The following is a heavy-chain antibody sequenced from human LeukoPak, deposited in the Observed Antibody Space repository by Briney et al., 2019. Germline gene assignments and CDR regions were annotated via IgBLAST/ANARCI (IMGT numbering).Heavy chain of an antibody. D-gene: IGHD5-18*01. CDR1: GFTFSTYW. Sequence: PGGSLRLSCAASGFTFSTYWMTWVRQAPGKGLEWVANIKPDGSQIYYVDSVKGRFTISRDNAKNSLFLQMNSLRAEDTAVYYCARHLSGVTGYTYGRGIDYWGQGTLVTVSS. J-gene: IGHJ4*02. V-gene: IGHV3-7*01. CDR2: IKPDGSQI. CDR3: ARHLSGVTGYTYGRGIDY.